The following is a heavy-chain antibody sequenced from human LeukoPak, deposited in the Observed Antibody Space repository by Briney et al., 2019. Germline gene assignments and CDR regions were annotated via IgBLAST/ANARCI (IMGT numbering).Heavy chain of an antibody. V-gene: IGHV3-30-3*01. CDR1: GFTFSSYA. Sequence: PGRSLRLSCAASGFTFSSYAMHWVRQAPGKGLEWVAVISYDGSNKYYADSVKGRFTISRDNAKNSLYLQMNSLRAEDTAVYYCARDGRIAAAGTNDYWGQGTLVTVSS. J-gene: IGHJ4*02. D-gene: IGHD6-13*01. CDR2: ISYDGSNK. CDR3: ARDGRIAAAGTNDY.